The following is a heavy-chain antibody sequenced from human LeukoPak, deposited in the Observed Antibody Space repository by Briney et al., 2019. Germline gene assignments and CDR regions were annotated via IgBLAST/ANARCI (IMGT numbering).Heavy chain of an antibody. CDR3: ARDLLAGTGGDY. CDR1: GFTFSNFP. D-gene: IGHD1/OR15-1a*01. Sequence: QPGGSLRLSCAASGFTFSNFPMQWVRRAPGKGLEWVAVVSHDGSNKYYADSVKGRFTISRDNSKNTLYLQVSSLRPDDTAVYYCARDLLAGTGGDYWGQGTLVTVSS. V-gene: IGHV3-30*04. J-gene: IGHJ4*02. CDR2: VSHDGSNK.